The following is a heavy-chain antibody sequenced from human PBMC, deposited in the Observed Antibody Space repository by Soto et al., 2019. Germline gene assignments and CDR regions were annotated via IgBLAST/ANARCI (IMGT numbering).Heavy chain of an antibody. CDR2: IIPIFGTA. Sequence: GASVKVSCKASGGTFSSYAISWVRQAPGQGLEWMGGIIPIFGTANYAQKFQGRVTITADASTSTAYMELSSLRSEDTAVYYCARGLPNYDYIWGSYRNHFDYWGQGTLVTVSS. CDR3: ARGLPNYDYIWGSYRNHFDY. D-gene: IGHD3-16*02. V-gene: IGHV1-69*13. J-gene: IGHJ4*02. CDR1: GGTFSSYA.